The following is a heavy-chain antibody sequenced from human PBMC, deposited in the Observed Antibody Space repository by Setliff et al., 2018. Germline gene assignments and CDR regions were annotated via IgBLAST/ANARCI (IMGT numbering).Heavy chain of an antibody. CDR1: GGSISRYH. J-gene: IGHJ4*02. V-gene: IGHV4-4*07. Sequence: SETLSLTCTVSGGSISRYHWSWIRQPAGKGVEWIGHILSSGGTNYNPSLKNRVSISLDTSKNQFSLNLNSVTAADTAVYYCASGINTVSWTPKYWGQGTLVTVSS. CDR2: ILSSGGT. D-gene: IGHD2-2*02. CDR3: ASGINTVSWTPKY.